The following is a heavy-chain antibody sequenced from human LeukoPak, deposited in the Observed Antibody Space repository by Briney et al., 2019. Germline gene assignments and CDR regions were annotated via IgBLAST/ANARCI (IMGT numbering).Heavy chain of an antibody. CDR3: ARVVWNYFYYYYYYYMDV. CDR1: GGSFSGYY. Sequence: SETLSLTCAVYGGSFSGYYWSWIRQPPGKGLEWIGEINHSGSTNYNPSLKSRVTISVDTSKNQFSLKLSSVTAADTAVYYCARVVWNYFYYYYYYYMDVWGKGTTVTVSS. D-gene: IGHD1-7*01. J-gene: IGHJ6*03. CDR2: INHSGST. V-gene: IGHV4-34*01.